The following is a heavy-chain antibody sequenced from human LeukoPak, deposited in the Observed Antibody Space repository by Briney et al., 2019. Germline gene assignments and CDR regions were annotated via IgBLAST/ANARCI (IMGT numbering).Heavy chain of an antibody. CDR1: GYSINSGHW. CDR2: IDYSGSI. V-gene: IGHV4-28*05. J-gene: IGHJ3*01. CDR3: ASLNWGSF. Sequence: SETLSLTCTVSGYSINSGHWWGWIRQPPGKGLEWIGYIDYSGSIYYNPSLKSRVTMSVDTSKNQFSLKLSSVTAADTAVYYCASLNWGSFWGQGTMVTVSS. D-gene: IGHD7-27*01.